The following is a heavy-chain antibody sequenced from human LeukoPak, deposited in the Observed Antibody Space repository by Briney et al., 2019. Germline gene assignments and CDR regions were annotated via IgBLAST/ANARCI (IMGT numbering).Heavy chain of an antibody. CDR1: GFTFSAYA. V-gene: IGHV3-23*01. D-gene: IGHD3-16*01. J-gene: IGHJ4*02. CDR3: AKARGGEALDY. Sequence: GGSLRLSCAASGFTFSAYAMTWVRQAPGKGLEWVSATSGSGVNTYYAGSVKGRFTISRDNSKNTLYLQMSSLRAEDTAVYYCAKARGGEALDYWGQGTLVTVSS. CDR2: TSGSGVNT.